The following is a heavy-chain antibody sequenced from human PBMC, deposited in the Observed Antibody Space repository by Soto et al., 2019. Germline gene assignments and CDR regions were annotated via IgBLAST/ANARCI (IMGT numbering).Heavy chain of an antibody. J-gene: IGHJ6*02. CDR3: AKWELPRFYRMDV. CDR2: ISYDGSNK. D-gene: IGHD1-26*01. V-gene: IGHV3-30-3*01. CDR1: GFTFSSYA. Sequence: GGSLRLSCAASGFTFSSYAMHWVRQAPGKGLEWVAVISYDGSNKYYADSVKGRFTISRDNSKNTLYLQMNSLRAEDTAVYYCAKWELPRFYRMDVWAQGTTVTVSS.